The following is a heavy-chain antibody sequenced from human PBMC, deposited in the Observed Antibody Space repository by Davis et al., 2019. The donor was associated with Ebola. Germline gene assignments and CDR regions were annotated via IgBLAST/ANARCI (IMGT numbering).Heavy chain of an antibody. Sequence: GESLKISCAASGFSVGSNYMTWVRQAPGKGLEWVSVIFTGGSPFYADPVKGRFTIFRDKSKNTLYLQMNSLRDEDAATYYCARGGGDDYSNNGWYYFDYWGQGILVTVSS. V-gene: IGHV3-66*01. J-gene: IGHJ4*02. CDR1: GFSVGSNY. CDR2: IFTGGSP. D-gene: IGHD4-11*01. CDR3: ARGGGDDYSNNGWYYFDY.